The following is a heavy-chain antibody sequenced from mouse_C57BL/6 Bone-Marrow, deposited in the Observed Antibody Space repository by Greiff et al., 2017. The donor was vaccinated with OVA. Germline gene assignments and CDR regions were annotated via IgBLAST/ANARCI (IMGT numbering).Heavy chain of an antibody. Sequence: VQLKQSGAELVKPGASVKLSCTASGFNIKDYYMHWVKQRTEQGLEWIGRIDPEDGETKYAPKFPGKATITADTSSNTAYLQLSSLTSEDAAVYYCAKLRWYFDVWGTGTTVTVSS. CDR1: GFNIKDYY. CDR2: IDPEDGET. D-gene: IGHD1-1*01. J-gene: IGHJ1*03. V-gene: IGHV14-2*01. CDR3: AKLRWYFDV.